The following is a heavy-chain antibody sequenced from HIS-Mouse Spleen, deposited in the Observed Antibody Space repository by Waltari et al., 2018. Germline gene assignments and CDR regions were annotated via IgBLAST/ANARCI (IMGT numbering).Heavy chain of an antibody. V-gene: IGHV3-30*18. Sequence: QVQLVESGGGVVQPGRSLRLSCAASGFTFSSYGMHCVRQAPGKGLEWVVVISYDGSNKYYADSVKGRFTISRDNSKNTLYLQMNSLRAEDTAVYYCAKASSGWLDYWGQGTLVTVSS. J-gene: IGHJ4*02. CDR1: GFTFSSYG. D-gene: IGHD6-19*01. CDR3: AKASSGWLDY. CDR2: ISYDGSNK.